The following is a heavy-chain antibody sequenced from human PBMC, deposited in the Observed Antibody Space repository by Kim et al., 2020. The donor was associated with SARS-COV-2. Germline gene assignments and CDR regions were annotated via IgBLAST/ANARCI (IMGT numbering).Heavy chain of an antibody. CDR1: GNSFTSDY. D-gene: IGHD2-21*02. CDR3: ARGKGGNSRSVGWYFDL. Sequence: ASVKVSCKASGNSFTSDYIYWVRQAPGQGLEWMGIINPSGSSSSYAQKFHGRFTMTRDTSTGTVYMELTSLRSDDTAVYYCARGKGGNSRSVGWYFDLWGRGTLVIVSS. V-gene: IGHV1-46*01. CDR2: INPSGSSS. J-gene: IGHJ2*01.